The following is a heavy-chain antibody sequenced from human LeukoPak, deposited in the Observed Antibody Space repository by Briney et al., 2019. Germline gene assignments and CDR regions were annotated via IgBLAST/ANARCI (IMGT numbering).Heavy chain of an antibody. CDR1: GFTVSTNY. CDR3: ARGYCSGNSCYPGGS. J-gene: IGHJ5*02. D-gene: IGHD2-15*01. Sequence: GGSLRLSCAASGFTVSTNYMNWVRQAPGKGLECVSVIYVDGNTLYADSVKGRFTISRDTSKNTLYLQMHSLRVEDTALYYCARGYCSGNSCYPGGSWGQGTLVTVSS. V-gene: IGHV3-66*02. CDR2: IYVDGNT.